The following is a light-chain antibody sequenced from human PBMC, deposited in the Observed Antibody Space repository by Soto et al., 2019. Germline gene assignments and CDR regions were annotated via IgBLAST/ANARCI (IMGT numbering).Light chain of an antibody. V-gene: IGLV2-14*01. J-gene: IGLJ1*01. CDR2: GVT. Sequence: QSALTQPASVSGSPGQSIPISCTGTSSDVGGYNYVSWYQQHPGIAPKLLIYGVTNRPSGVSPRFSGSKSGNTASLTISGLQAEDEADYHCSSYTSASTLLYLFGTGTKVTVL. CDR3: SSYTSASTLLYL. CDR1: SSDVGGYNY.